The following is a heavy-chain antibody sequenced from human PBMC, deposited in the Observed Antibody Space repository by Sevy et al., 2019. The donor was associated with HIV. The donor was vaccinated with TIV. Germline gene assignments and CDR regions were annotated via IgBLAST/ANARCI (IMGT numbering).Heavy chain of an antibody. CDR1: GFTFNNYD. CDR3: AKAQVSGGVRGHRYGMDV. V-gene: IGHV3-13*01. D-gene: IGHD1-1*01. CDR2: IGIAGDS. Sequence: GGSLRLSCAASGFTFNNYDMYWVRQATGKGLEWVSAIGIAGDSFYPVSMKGRFTISRDNANNSLYLQMNSLGAGDTAIYYCAKAQVSGGVRGHRYGMDVWGQGTTVTVSS. J-gene: IGHJ6*02.